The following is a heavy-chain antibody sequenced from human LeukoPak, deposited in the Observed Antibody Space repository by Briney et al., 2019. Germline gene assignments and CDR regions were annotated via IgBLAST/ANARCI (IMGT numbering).Heavy chain of an antibody. J-gene: IGHJ4*02. CDR2: IIPILGIA. D-gene: IGHD1-26*01. CDR3: ARVPPGGSYYLDY. Sequence: GASVKVSCKASGGTFSSCAISWVRQAPGQGLEWMGRIIPILGIANYAQKFQGRVTITADKSTSTAYMELSSLRSEDTAVYYCARVPPGGSYYLDYWGQGTLVTVSS. V-gene: IGHV1-69*04. CDR1: GGTFSSCA.